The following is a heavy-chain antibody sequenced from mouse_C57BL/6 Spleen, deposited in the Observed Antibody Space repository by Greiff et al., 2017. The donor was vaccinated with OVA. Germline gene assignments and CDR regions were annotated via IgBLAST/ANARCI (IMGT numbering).Heavy chain of an antibody. J-gene: IGHJ4*01. Sequence: QVQLQQPGAELVKPGASVKLSCKASGYTFTSYWMQWVKQRPGQGLEWIGEIDPSDSYTNYNQKFKGKATLTVDTSSSTAYMQLSSLTSEDSAVYYCARRGLDSSGREDYWGQGTSVTVSS. CDR1: GYTFTSYW. V-gene: IGHV1-50*01. CDR3: ARRGLDSSGREDY. D-gene: IGHD3-2*02. CDR2: IDPSDSYT.